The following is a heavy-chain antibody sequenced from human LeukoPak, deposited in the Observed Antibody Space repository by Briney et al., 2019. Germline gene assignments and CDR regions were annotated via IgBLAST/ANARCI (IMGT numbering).Heavy chain of an antibody. D-gene: IGHD6-13*01. J-gene: IGHJ4*02. V-gene: IGHV4-59*12. CDR3: ARGITRGSSSWRYDYFDY. Sequence: SETLSLTCTVSGGSISSYYWSWIRQPPGKGLEWIGYIYYSGSTNYNSSFKSRVTISVDTSKNQFSLKLSSVTAADTAVYYCARGITRGSSSWRYDYFDYWGQGTLVTVSS. CDR1: GGSISSYY. CDR2: IYYSGST.